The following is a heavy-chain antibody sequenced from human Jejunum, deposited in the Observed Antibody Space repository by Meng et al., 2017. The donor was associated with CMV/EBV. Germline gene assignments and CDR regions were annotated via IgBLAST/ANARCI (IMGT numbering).Heavy chain of an antibody. D-gene: IGHD2/OR15-2a*01. CDR2: INHDGTET. J-gene: IGHJ4*02. CDR1: EFYFETLW. V-gene: IGHV3-7*01. CDR3: ARDGKHDYFFDY. Sequence: EGSEFYFETLWMSWVRQAPGKGLEWVANINHDGTETYYVDSVKGRFTISRDNAKNSLYLHMSSLRGEDTAVYYCARDGKHDYFFDYWGQGALVTVSS.